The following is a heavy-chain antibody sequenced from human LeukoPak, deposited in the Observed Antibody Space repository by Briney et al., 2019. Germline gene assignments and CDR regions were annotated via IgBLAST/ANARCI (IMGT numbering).Heavy chain of an antibody. CDR2: VDPSVATP. Sequence: ASVKVSCKAPGDALTNYCFHWVRQTPRHGLEWMGIVDPSVATPTYAERFQGRVTMTRDASTGTIYMELRSLKGEDTAVYYCARSRLRFLQWDYWGQGTVVTVSS. J-gene: IGHJ4*02. D-gene: IGHD3-3*01. CDR3: ARSRLRFLQWDY. CDR1: GDALTNYC. V-gene: IGHV1-46*01.